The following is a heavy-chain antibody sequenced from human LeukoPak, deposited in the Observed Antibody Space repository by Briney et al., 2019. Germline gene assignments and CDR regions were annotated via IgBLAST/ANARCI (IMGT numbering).Heavy chain of an antibody. V-gene: IGHV1-2*02. CDR3: AAETRLDILTGYPGYYFDY. D-gene: IGHD3-9*01. J-gene: IGHJ4*02. Sequence: ASVKVSCKASGYTFTGYYMHWVRQAPGQGLEWMGWINPNSGGTNYAQKFQGRVTMTEDTSTDTAYMELSSLRSEDTAVYYCAAETRLDILTGYPGYYFDYWGQGTLVTVSS. CDR2: INPNSGGT. CDR1: GYTFTGYY.